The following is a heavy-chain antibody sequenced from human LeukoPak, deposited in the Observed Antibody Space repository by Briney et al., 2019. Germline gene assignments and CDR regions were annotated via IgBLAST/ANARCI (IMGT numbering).Heavy chain of an antibody. CDR1: GFTFDDYA. CDR2: ISWNSGSI. V-gene: IGHV3-9*01. CDR3: AKDWGMRELGIFDY. Sequence: PGGSLRLSCAASGFTFDDYAMHWVRQAPGKGLEWVSGISWNSGSIGYADSVKGRFTISRDNAKNSLYLQMNSLRAEDTALYYCAKDWGMRELGIFDYWGQGTLVAVSS. D-gene: IGHD1-26*01. J-gene: IGHJ4*02.